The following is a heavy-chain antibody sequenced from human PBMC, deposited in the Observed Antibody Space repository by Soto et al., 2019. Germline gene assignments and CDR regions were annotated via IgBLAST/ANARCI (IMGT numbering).Heavy chain of an antibody. V-gene: IGHV1-69*13. Sequence: SVKVSCKASGGTFSSSGISWVRQAPGQGLEWVGDIMPLFNTANYAQKFQGRVTITADESTGTVYMELSSLRSDDTAVYYCASGNPATFGGLTVYYHSGMGVCGQGTTGTVSS. J-gene: IGHJ6*02. D-gene: IGHD3-16*02. CDR1: GGTFSSSG. CDR2: IMPLFNTA. CDR3: ASGNPATFGGLTVYYHSGMGV.